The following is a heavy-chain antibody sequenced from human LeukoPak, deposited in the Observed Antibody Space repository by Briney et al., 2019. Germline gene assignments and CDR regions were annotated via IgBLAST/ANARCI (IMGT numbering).Heavy chain of an antibody. D-gene: IGHD3-22*01. Sequence: ASVKVSCKASGYIFTDYYMHWVRQAPGQELGWMGRINPNSGGTNYAQKFQGRVTMTRDTSISTAYMELSRLRSDDTAVYYCARSYYYDSSGHDAFDIWGQGTMVTVSS. J-gene: IGHJ3*02. CDR3: ARSYYYDSSGHDAFDI. CDR2: INPNSGGT. CDR1: GYIFTDYY. V-gene: IGHV1-2*06.